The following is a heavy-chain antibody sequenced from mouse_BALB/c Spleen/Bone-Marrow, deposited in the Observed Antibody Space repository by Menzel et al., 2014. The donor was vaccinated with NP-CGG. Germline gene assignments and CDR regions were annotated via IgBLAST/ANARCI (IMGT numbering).Heavy chain of an antibody. CDR3: ARDCYGSGYGFAY. D-gene: IGHD1-1*01. Sequence: EVQLQQSGPELVKPGASMKISCKASGYSFTGYTMNWVKQSHGKNLEWIGLINPYNGGTSYNQKFKGKATLTVDKSSSSAYMELLSLTSEASAAYYCARDCYGSGYGFAYWGQGTLVTVSA. J-gene: IGHJ3*01. V-gene: IGHV1-18*01. CDR1: GYSFTGYT. CDR2: INPYNGGT.